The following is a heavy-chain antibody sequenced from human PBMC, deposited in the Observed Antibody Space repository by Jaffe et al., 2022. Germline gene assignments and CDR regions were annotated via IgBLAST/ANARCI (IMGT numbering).Heavy chain of an antibody. CDR2: IRSKAYGGTT. V-gene: IGHV3-49*04. D-gene: IGHD6-13*01. Sequence: EVQLVESGGGLVQPGRSLRLSCTASGFTFGDYAMSWVRQAPGKGLEWVGFIRSKAYGGTTEYAASVKGRFTISRDDSKSIAYLQMNSLKTEDTAVYYCTRGGYSSSWYLELMGGHCFDYWGQGTLVTVSS. CDR1: GFTFGDYA. J-gene: IGHJ4*02. CDR3: TRGGYSSSWYLELMGGHCFDY.